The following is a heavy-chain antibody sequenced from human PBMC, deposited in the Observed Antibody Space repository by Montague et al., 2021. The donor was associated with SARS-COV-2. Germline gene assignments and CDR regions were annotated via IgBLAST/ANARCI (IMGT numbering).Heavy chain of an antibody. J-gene: IGHJ6*02. CDR3: ARTHYDILPGYYYDMDV. D-gene: IGHD3-9*01. V-gene: IGHV2-70*11. CDR2: IDWDDDK. Sequence: PALVKPTQTLTLTCTFSGFSLSTSGMCVSWIRQPPGKALEWLARIDWDDDKYYSTSLKTRLTISKYTSKNQVVLTMTNMDPVDTATYYCARTHYDILPGYYYDMDVWGQGTTVTVSS. CDR1: GFSLSTSGMC.